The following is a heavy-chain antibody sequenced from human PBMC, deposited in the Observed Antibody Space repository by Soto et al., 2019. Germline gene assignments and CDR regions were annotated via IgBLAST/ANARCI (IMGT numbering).Heavy chain of an antibody. CDR1: GFTFSSYS. V-gene: IGHV3-21*01. J-gene: IGHJ4*02. D-gene: IGHD6-19*01. CDR3: ARASSGWSSFDY. CDR2: ISSSSSYI. Sequence: EVQLVESGGGLVQPGGSLRLSCAASGFTFSSYSMNWVRQAPGKGLEWVSSISSSSSYIYYADSVKGRFTISRDNAKNSLYLQMNSLRAEDTAVYYCARASSGWSSFDYWGQGTLVTVSS.